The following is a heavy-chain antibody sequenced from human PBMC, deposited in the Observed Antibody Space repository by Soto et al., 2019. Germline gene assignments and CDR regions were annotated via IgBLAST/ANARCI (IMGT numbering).Heavy chain of an antibody. CDR3: TRQGIAAAARKRRFDY. J-gene: IGHJ4*02. CDR1: GFTFGDYA. CDR2: IRSKAYGGTT. Sequence: GGSLRLSCTASGFTFGDYAMSWFRQAPGKGLEWVGFIRSKAYGGTTEYAASVKDRFTISRDDSKSIAYLQMNSLKTEDTAVYYCTRQGIAAAARKRRFDYWGQGTLVTVSS. V-gene: IGHV3-49*03. D-gene: IGHD6-13*01.